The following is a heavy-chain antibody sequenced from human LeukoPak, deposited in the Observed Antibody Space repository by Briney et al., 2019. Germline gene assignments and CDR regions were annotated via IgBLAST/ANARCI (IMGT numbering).Heavy chain of an antibody. V-gene: IGHV4-31*03. CDR1: GGSISSGGYY. CDR2: IYYSGCT. CDR3: ARAQYYYDSSGYYPYYFDY. D-gene: IGHD3-22*01. Sequence: SETLSLTCTVSGGSISSGGYYWGWIRQHPGKGLEWIGYIYYSGCTYYNPSLKSRVTISVDTSKNQFSLKLSSVTAADTAVYYCARAQYYYDSSGYYPYYFDYWGQGTLVTVSS. J-gene: IGHJ4*02.